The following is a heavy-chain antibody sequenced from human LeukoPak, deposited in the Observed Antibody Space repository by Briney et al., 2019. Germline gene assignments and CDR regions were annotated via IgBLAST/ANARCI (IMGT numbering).Heavy chain of an antibody. CDR2: ISYDGSDK. Sequence: GGSLRLSCAASGFSFSSYEMNWVRQAPGKGLEWVALISYDGSDKYYADSVKGRFTISRDNSKNTLYLQMNSLRAEDTAVYYCAKDSRQWLVRGFDYWGQGTLVTVSS. V-gene: IGHV3-30*18. D-gene: IGHD6-19*01. CDR1: GFSFSSYE. CDR3: AKDSRQWLVRGFDY. J-gene: IGHJ4*02.